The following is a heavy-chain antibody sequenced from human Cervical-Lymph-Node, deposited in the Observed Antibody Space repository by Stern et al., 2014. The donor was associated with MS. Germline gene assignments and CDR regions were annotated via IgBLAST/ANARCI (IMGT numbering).Heavy chain of an antibody. D-gene: IGHD6-19*01. CDR1: GFSLSTSGMC. J-gene: IGHJ6*02. Sequence: QVTLKESGPALVKPTQTLTLTCTFSGFSLSTSGMCVSWIRQPPGNALEWLALIDWDDDKYYSTSLKTRLTISKDTSKNQVVLTMTNMDPVDTATYYCARIRGVAGYYYYGMDVWGQGTTVTVSS. CDR2: IDWDDDK. CDR3: ARIRGVAGYYYYGMDV. V-gene: IGHV2-70*01.